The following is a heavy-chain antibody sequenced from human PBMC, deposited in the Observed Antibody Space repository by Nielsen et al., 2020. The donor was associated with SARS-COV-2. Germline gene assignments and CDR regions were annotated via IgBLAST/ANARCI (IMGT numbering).Heavy chain of an antibody. CDR1: GYTLTELS. J-gene: IGHJ4*02. CDR3: ARRYCSSTSCLGAFDY. Sequence: ASVKVSCKVSGYTLTELSMHWVRQAPGKGLEWMGGFDPEDGETIYAQKLQGRVTMTTDTSTSTAYMELRSLRSDDTAVYYCARRYCSSTSCLGAFDYWGQGTLVTVSS. CDR2: FDPEDGET. D-gene: IGHD2-2*01. V-gene: IGHV1-24*01.